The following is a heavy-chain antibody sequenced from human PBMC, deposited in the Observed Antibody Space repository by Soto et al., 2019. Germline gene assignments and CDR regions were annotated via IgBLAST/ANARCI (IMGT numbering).Heavy chain of an antibody. CDR3: ARGRDYSNPHFEY. J-gene: IGHJ4*02. D-gene: IGHD4-4*01. CDR2: IYYSGST. V-gene: IGHV4-30-4*01. CDR1: GGSISSGDYY. Sequence: SETLSLTCTVSGGSISSGDYYWSWIRQPPGKGLEWIGYIYYSGSTYYNPSLKSRVTISVDTSKNQFSLKLSSETAADTAVYSCARGRDYSNPHFEYWGQGTLVTVSS.